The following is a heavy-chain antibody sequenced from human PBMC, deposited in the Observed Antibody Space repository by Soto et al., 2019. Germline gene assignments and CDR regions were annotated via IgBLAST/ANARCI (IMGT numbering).Heavy chain of an antibody. J-gene: IGHJ4*02. V-gene: IGHV3-48*01. D-gene: IGHD3-3*01. CDR1: GFTFSRHT. Sequence: PGGSLRLSCAGSGFTFSRHTMNWVRQAPGKGLEWLSSVSSSSSTTFYADSVKGRFTISRDNAKNSLDLQMNSLRAEDTALYYCVREEGTIFGVVTRFDYWGQGTLVTVST. CDR2: VSSSSSTT. CDR3: VREEGTIFGVVTRFDY.